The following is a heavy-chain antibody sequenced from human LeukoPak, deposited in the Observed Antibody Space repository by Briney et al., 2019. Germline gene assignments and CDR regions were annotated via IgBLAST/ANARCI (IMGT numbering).Heavy chain of an antibody. V-gene: IGHV3-23*01. D-gene: IGHD6-6*01. CDR2: INDDAKNT. J-gene: IGHJ4*02. CDR3: AKRVPYGSSAVYFDS. Sequence: GGSLRLSCAASGFTFGTYGMNWVRQAPGKGLEWVSAINDDAKNTFYADSVKGRFAISRDNSKNTLYLQMSSLTVEDTAIYYCAKRVPYGSSAVYFDSWGQGTLVTVSS. CDR1: GFTFGTYG.